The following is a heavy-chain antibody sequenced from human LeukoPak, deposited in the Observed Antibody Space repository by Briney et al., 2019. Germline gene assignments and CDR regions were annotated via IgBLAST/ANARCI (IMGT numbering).Heavy chain of an antibody. CDR2: IYYSGST. CDR1: GGSISSYY. CDR3: ARVGSGCFDH. J-gene: IGHJ4*02. V-gene: IGHV4-59*01. Sequence: PSETLSLTCTVSGGSISSYYWSWIRQSPGKGLEWIGYIYYSGSTNYNPSLKSRVTISIDTSKDQFSLKLGSMTGADTAVYYCARVGSGCFDHWGQGTLVTVSS. D-gene: IGHD3-3*01.